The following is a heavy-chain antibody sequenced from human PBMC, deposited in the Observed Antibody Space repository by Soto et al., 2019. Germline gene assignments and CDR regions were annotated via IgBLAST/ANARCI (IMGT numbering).Heavy chain of an antibody. CDR2: ISTSSSYI. CDR1: GFTFSSYS. Sequence: GGSLRLSCAASGFTFSSYSMNWVRQAPGKGLEWVSSISTSSSYIYYADSVKGRFTISRDNAKNSLYLQMNSLRAEDTAVYYCARDQPGYSYGYGLGYWGQGTLVTVSS. D-gene: IGHD5-18*01. V-gene: IGHV3-21*01. CDR3: ARDQPGYSYGYGLGY. J-gene: IGHJ4*02.